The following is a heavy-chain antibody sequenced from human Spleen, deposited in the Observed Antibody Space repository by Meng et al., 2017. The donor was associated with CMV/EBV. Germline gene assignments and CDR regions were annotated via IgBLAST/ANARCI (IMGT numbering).Heavy chain of an antibody. D-gene: IGHD3-10*01. CDR3: ARESPSRDYYYGLDV. J-gene: IGHJ6*02. Sequence: GGSLRLSCAASGFTFSDYYMNWVRQAPGKGLEWVSFISSTSSISHAESVKGRFTISRDNAKNSLYLQMNSLRPEDTAVYFCARESPSRDYYYGLDVWGQGTTVTVSS. V-gene: IGHV3-69-1*01. CDR1: GFTFSDYY. CDR2: ISSTSSI.